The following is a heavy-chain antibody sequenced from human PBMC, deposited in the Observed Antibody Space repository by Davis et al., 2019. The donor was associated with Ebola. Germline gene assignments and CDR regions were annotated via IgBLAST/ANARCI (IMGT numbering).Heavy chain of an antibody. CDR2: IYYSGST. Sequence: PGGSLRLSCTVSGGSISSYYWSWIRQPPGKGLEWIGSIYYSGSTYYNPSLKSRVTISVDTSKNQFSLKLSSVTAADTAVYYCATHGLEQWPPVDYWGQGTLVTVSS. V-gene: IGHV4-59*05. D-gene: IGHD6-19*01. J-gene: IGHJ4*02. CDR3: ATHGLEQWPPVDY. CDR1: GGSISSYY.